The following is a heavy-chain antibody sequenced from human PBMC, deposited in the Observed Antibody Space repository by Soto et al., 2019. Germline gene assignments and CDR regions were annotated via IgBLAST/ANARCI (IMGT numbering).Heavy chain of an antibody. Sequence: QVQLVQPGAEVKKPGASVKVSCKASGYTFTSYGISWVRQAPGQGLEWMGWISAYNGNTNYAQKLQGRVTMTTDTSTSTAYMELRSLRSNDTAVYYCARDTPVGATQIDSYYGMDVWGQGTTVTVSS. CDR1: GYTFTSYG. CDR2: ISAYNGNT. V-gene: IGHV1-18*01. CDR3: ARDTPVGATQIDSYYGMDV. D-gene: IGHD1-26*01. J-gene: IGHJ6*02.